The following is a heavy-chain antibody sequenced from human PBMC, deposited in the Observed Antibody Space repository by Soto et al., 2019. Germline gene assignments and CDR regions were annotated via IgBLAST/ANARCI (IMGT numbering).Heavy chain of an antibody. V-gene: IGHV3-64*01. D-gene: IGHD2-15*01. Sequence: PGGSLRLSCAASGFTFSSYAMHWVRQAPGKGLEYVSAISSNGGSTYYANSVKGRFTISRDNSKNTLYLQMGSLRAEDMAVYYCARVSDPDCSGGSCYSWGYYYYGMDVWGQGTTVTVSS. CDR1: GFTFSSYA. J-gene: IGHJ6*02. CDR3: ARVSDPDCSGGSCYSWGYYYYGMDV. CDR2: ISSNGGST.